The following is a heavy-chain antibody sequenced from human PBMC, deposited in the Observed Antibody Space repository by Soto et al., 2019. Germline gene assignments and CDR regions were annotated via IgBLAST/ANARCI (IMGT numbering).Heavy chain of an antibody. J-gene: IGHJ6*02. CDR1: GFTFSSYG. V-gene: IGHV3-33*01. D-gene: IGHD6-19*01. Sequence: GGSLRLSCAASGFTFSSYGMHWVRQAPGKGLEWVAVIWYDGSNKYYADSVKGRFTISRDNSKNTLYLQMNSLRAEDTAVYYCARDLTVAARKHTSNGMDVWGQGTTVTVSS. CDR3: ARDLTVAARKHTSNGMDV. CDR2: IWYDGSNK.